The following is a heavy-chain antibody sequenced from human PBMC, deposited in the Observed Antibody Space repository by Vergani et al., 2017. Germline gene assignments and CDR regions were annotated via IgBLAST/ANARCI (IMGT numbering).Heavy chain of an antibody. CDR3: ANSVIAGNVGVAYFGMDV. CDR1: GFTLNTYG. Sequence: QVKILQSGGGVVQLGGSLRLSCTLSGFTLNTYGIHCVREATGKGLEWVSFIRYDGSSEYYGDSVKGRFTISRDKSQNTVILQMNSLRTEDTAVYFCANSVIAGNVGVAYFGMDVWGRGTTVTVSS. J-gene: IGHJ6*02. CDR2: IRYDGSSE. D-gene: IGHD2/OR15-2a*01. V-gene: IGHV3-30*02.